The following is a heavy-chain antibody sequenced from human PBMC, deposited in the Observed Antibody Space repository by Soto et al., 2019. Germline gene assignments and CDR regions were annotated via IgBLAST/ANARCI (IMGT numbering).Heavy chain of an antibody. J-gene: IGHJ4*02. D-gene: IGHD5-12*01. CDR1: GYTFTGHW. CDR3: TRHTGYDSSLDY. V-gene: IGHV5-10-1*01. CDR2: IDPSDSYT. Sequence: PGESLKISCQGSGYTFTGHWISWVRQMPGKGLEWMGRIDPSDSYTDYSPTVQGHVTMSADKSINTAYLQWGSLQASDTAVYYCTRHTGYDSSLDYWGQGTLVTVSS.